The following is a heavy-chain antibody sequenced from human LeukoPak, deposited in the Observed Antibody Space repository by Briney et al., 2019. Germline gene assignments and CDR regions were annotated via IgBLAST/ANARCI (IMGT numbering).Heavy chain of an antibody. Sequence: GGSLRLSCAASGFTFSSYAMSWVRQAPGKGLEWVSAISGSGGSTYYADSVKGRFTISRDNSNNTLYLQMNSLRAEDTAVYYCAKTYYYDSSGYYFDAFDIRGQGTMVTXS. V-gene: IGHV3-23*01. D-gene: IGHD3-22*01. CDR1: GFTFSSYA. J-gene: IGHJ3*02. CDR3: AKTYYYDSSGYYFDAFDI. CDR2: ISGSGGST.